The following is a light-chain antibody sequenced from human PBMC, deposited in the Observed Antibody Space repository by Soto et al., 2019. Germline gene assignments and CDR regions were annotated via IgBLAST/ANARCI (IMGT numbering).Light chain of an antibody. V-gene: IGKV3-20*01. CDR2: GAS. CDR1: QSVSSSY. Sequence: EMVLTQSPVTLSFSPVETSRVSSMASQSVSSSYLAWYQQKPGQAPRLLIYGASSRATGIPDRFSGSGSGTDFTLTISRLEPEDFAVYYCQQYGSSPITFGQGTRLEIK. CDR3: QQYGSSPIT. J-gene: IGKJ5*01.